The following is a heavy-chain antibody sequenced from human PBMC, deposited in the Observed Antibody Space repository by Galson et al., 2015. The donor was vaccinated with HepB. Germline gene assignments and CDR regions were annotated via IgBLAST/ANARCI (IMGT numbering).Heavy chain of an antibody. CDR2: IKQDGSEK. J-gene: IGHJ6*02. D-gene: IGHD4/OR15-4a*01. V-gene: IGHV3-7*03. CDR1: GFTFSSYW. Sequence: SLRLSCAASGFTFSSYWMSWVRQAPGKGLEWVANIKQDGSEKYYVDSVKGRFTISRDNAKNSLYLQMNSLRAEDTAVYYCARKLAGGVLATYYYYGMDVWGQGTTVTVSS. CDR3: ARKLAGGVLATYYYYGMDV.